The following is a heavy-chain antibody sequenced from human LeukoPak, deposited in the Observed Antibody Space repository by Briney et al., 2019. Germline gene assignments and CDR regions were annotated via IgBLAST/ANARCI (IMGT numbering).Heavy chain of an antibody. Sequence: ASVKVSCKASGYTFTGYYMHWVRQAPGQGLEWMGGIIPIFGTANYAQKFQGRVTITADESTSTAYMELSSLRSEDTAVYYCARRGYYDSSGYNQHYGMDVWGQGTTVTVSS. CDR3: ARRGYYDSSGYNQHYGMDV. D-gene: IGHD3-22*01. J-gene: IGHJ6*02. V-gene: IGHV1-69*13. CDR2: IIPIFGTA. CDR1: GYTFTGYY.